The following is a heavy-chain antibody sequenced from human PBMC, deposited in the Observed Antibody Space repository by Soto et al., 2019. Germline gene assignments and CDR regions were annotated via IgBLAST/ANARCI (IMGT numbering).Heavy chain of an antibody. D-gene: IGHD2-21*01. CDR1: GYTFTSYD. CDR3: ASGFVVWWSEDNYGMDV. Sequence: QVQLVQSGAEVKKPGASVKVSCKASGYTFTSYDINWVRQATGQGLEWMGWMNPNSGNTGYAQKFQGRVTMTRNTSISTAYMELSSLRSEDKAVYYCASGFVVWWSEDNYGMDVWGQGTTVTVSS. J-gene: IGHJ6*02. V-gene: IGHV1-8*01. CDR2: MNPNSGNT.